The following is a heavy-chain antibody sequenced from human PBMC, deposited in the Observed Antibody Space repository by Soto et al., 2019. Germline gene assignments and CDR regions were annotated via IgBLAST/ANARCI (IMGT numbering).Heavy chain of an antibody. V-gene: IGHV3-9*01. J-gene: IGHJ6*02. CDR2: ISWNSGSI. D-gene: IGHD6-13*01. CDR1: GFTFDDYA. CDR3: AKDISAAGTGYYYGMDV. Sequence: GGSLRLSCAASGFTFDDYAMHWVRQAPGKGLEWVSGISWNSGSIGYADSVKGRFTIPRDNAKNSLYLQMNSLRAEDTALYYCAKDISAAGTGYYYGMDVWGQGTTVTVSS.